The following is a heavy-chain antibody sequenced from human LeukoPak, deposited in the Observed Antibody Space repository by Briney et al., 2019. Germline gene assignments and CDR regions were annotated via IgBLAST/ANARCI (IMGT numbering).Heavy chain of an antibody. CDR3: AKHIYGVVSIQQ. V-gene: IGHV3-49*04. D-gene: IGHD3-3*01. Sequence: GGSLRLSCTASGFTFGDYAMSWVRQAPGKGLEWVGFIRSKAYGGTTEYAASVKGRFTISRDDSKSIAYLQMNSLKTEDTAVYYCAKHIYGVVSIQQWGQGTLVTVSS. J-gene: IGHJ1*01. CDR2: IRSKAYGGTT. CDR1: GFTFGDYA.